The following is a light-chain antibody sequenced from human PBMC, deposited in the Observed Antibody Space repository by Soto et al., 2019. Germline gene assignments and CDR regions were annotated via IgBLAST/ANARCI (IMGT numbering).Light chain of an antibody. CDR2: EAS. CDR3: QQRSNWPSIT. J-gene: IGKJ5*01. CDR1: QSVSSKY. Sequence: EIELTQSPGTLSLSPGERSTIACRASQSVSSKYLAWYQQKPGQAHRLLIYEASNRATGIPARFSGSGSGTDFTLTISSLEPEDFAVYHGQQRSNWPSITFGQGTRLEIK. V-gene: IGKV3-11*01.